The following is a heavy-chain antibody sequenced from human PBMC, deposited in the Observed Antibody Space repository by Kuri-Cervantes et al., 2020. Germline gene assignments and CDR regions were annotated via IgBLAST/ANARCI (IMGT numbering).Heavy chain of an antibody. D-gene: IGHD2-21*02. CDR3: ARFTDCGGDCPLDL. V-gene: IGHV3-74*01. J-gene: IGHJ5*02. CDR1: GFTFSSYW. CDR2: INSDGYGT. Sequence: GGSLRLSCAASGFTFSSYWMHWVRQAPGKGLVWVSRINSDGYGTSYADSVKGRFTISRDNAKNTLYLQMNNLRAEDTAVYYCARFTDCGGDCPLDLWGQGTPVTVSS.